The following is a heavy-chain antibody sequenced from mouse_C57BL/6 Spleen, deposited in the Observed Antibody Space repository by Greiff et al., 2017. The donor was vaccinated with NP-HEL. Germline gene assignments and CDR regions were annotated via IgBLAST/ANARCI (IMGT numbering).Heavy chain of an antibody. CDR2: IYPGDGDT. CDR3: ARQEYYERGYYAMDY. D-gene: IGHD1-1*01. Sequence: QVQLKQSGAELVKPGASVKISCKASGYAFSSYWMNWVKQRPGKGLEWIGQIYPGDGDTNYNGKFKGKATLTADKSSSTAYMQLSSLTSEDSAVYFCARQEYYERGYYAMDYWGQGTSVTVSS. J-gene: IGHJ4*01. CDR1: GYAFSSYW. V-gene: IGHV1-80*01.